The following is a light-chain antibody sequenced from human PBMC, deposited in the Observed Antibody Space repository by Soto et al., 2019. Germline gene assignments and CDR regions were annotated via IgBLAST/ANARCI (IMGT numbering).Light chain of an antibody. CDR2: AAS. CDR3: QKYNSAPPYT. J-gene: IGKJ2*01. Sequence: DIQMTQSPSSLSASVGDRVTITCRASQGISNYLAWYQQKPGKVPKLLIYAASTLQSGVPSRFSGSGSRTDFTLTISSLQPEDVATYYCQKYNSAPPYTFGPGTKLEIK. CDR1: QGISNY. V-gene: IGKV1-27*01.